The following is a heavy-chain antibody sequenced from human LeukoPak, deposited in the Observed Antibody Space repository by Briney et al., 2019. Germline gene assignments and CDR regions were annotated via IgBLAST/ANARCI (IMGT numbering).Heavy chain of an antibody. CDR2: ISSESTHI. Sequence: PGGSLRLSCAASGFAFSSYSMNWVRQAPGKGLEWFSSISSESTHILYAEPVKGRFTISRDNAENLLYLQMNSLRAEDTAVYYCARFETVAAKPFEYWGQGTLVTVSS. CDR1: GFAFSSYS. D-gene: IGHD6-19*01. CDR3: ARFETVAAKPFEY. J-gene: IGHJ4*02. V-gene: IGHV3-21*06.